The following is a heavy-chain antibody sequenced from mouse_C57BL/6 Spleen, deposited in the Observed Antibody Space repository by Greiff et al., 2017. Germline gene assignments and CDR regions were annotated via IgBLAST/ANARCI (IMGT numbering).Heavy chain of an antibody. CDR2: INPNYGTT. Sequence: VQLKESGPELVKPGASVKISCKASGYSFTDYNMNWVKQSNGKSLEWIGVINPNYGTTSYNQKFKGKATLTVDQSSSTAYMQLNSLTSEDSAVYYCARGYYGSSYEMDYWGQGTSVTVSS. V-gene: IGHV1-39*01. D-gene: IGHD1-1*01. J-gene: IGHJ4*01. CDR1: GYSFTDYN. CDR3: ARGYYGSSYEMDY.